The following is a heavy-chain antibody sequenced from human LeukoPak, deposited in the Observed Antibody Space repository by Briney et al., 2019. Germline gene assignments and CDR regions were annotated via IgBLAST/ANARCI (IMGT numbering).Heavy chain of an antibody. Sequence: GESLKISCQGSGYLFTSYWISWVRQMPGKGLEWMGIIYPGDSDTRYSPSFQGQVTISADKSISTAYLQWSSLKASDTAMYYCARKEQQLIGQHDAFDSWGHGTMVTVSS. CDR3: ARKEQQLIGQHDAFDS. CDR2: IYPGDSDT. V-gene: IGHV5-51*01. D-gene: IGHD6-13*01. CDR1: GYLFTSYW. J-gene: IGHJ3*02.